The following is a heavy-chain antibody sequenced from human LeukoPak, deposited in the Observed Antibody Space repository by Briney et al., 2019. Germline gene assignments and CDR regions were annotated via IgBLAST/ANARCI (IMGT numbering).Heavy chain of an antibody. J-gene: IGHJ4*02. D-gene: IGHD1-26*01. CDR2: ISYDGSNK. V-gene: IGHV3-30*03. CDR1: GFTFSSYG. Sequence: AGSLRLSCAASGFTFSSYGMHWVRQAPGKGLEWVAVISYDGSNKYYADSVKGRFTISRDNSKNTLYLQMNSLRAEDTAVYYCAIGGGKWELATPYDYWGQGTLVTVSS. CDR3: AIGGGKWELATPYDY.